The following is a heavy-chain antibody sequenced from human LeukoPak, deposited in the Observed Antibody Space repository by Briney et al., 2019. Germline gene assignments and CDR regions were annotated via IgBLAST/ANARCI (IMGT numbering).Heavy chain of an antibody. Sequence: RLSCAASGFTFSNYGMHWVRQXPGKGLEWVXLISYDGSNKYFADSVKGRFTISRDNSKNTLYLQMHSLRAEDTAVYYCAKDNVAAAGRYFDYWGQGTLVTVSS. CDR2: ISYDGSNK. CDR1: GFTFSNYG. J-gene: IGHJ4*02. V-gene: IGHV3-30*18. D-gene: IGHD6-13*01. CDR3: AKDNVAAAGRYFDY.